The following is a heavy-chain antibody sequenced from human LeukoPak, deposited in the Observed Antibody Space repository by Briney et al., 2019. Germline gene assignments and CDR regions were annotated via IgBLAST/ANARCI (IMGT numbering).Heavy chain of an antibody. CDR2: ISYDGSNK. Sequence: SGGSVRPFCAASGFTFSSYAMHWVRQAPGKGLEWVAVISYDGSNKYYADSVKGRFTISRDNSKNTLYLQMNSLRAEDTAVYYCARDGDIVVVPAATLDYWSQGTLVTVSS. CDR1: GFTFSSYA. CDR3: ARDGDIVVVPAATLDY. J-gene: IGHJ4*02. D-gene: IGHD2-2*01. V-gene: IGHV3-30*04.